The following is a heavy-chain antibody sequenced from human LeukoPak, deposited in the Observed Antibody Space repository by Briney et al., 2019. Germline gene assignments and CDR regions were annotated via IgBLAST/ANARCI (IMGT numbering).Heavy chain of an antibody. J-gene: IGHJ3*02. CDR2: TYSSGST. Sequence: SETLSLTCSVSGVSISSGSNYWCWIRRPTGKTLEWIGSTYSSGSTYYNPSLKSRVIILIDTTKNHFSLNLSSVTAADTAVYYCARSDGYGLVGIWGQGTMVTVSS. D-gene: IGHD3-10*01. CDR3: ARSDGYGLVGI. CDR1: GVSISSGSNY. V-gene: IGHV4-39*07.